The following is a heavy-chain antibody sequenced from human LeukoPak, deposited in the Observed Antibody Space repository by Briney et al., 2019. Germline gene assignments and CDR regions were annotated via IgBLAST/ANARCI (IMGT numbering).Heavy chain of an antibody. V-gene: IGHV3-23*01. CDR3: AKPARTDSADY. D-gene: IGHD1-14*01. J-gene: IGHJ4*02. Sequence: PGGSLRLSCTVSGFTLSSYEMSWIRQAPGKGLEWVSSIEYSETSTHYADAVKGRFTISRDNSKNTLYLQMNSLRAEDTAVYYCAKPARTDSADYWGQGTLVTVSS. CDR1: GFTLSSYE. CDR2: IEYSETST.